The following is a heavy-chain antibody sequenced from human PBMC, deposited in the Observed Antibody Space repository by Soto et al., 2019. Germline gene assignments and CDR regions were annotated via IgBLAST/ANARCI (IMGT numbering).Heavy chain of an antibody. CDR1: GFIFTNYW. V-gene: IGHV3-7*03. CDR3: ARSLLEPVAFDV. J-gene: IGHJ4*02. CDR2: INHEGSET. D-gene: IGHD3-9*01. Sequence: EVQLVESGGDLVQPGGSLRLSCAASGFIFTNYWMTWVRQAPGKGLEWVANINHEGSETYYLDSVKGRFAISRDNAKNPLSLQMHSMRGVGADIYYSARSLLEPVAFDVWGQGALVAVSS.